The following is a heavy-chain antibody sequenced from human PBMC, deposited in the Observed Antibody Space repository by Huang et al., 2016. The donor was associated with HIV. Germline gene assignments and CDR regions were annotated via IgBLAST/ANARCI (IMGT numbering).Heavy chain of an antibody. J-gene: IGHJ3*02. CDR1: GYAFSDYG. CDR3: ARDPKYHSFPYFRQRRGIEI. D-gene: IGHD3-16*01. CDR2: IRGSNGGT. Sequence: QIRLVQSGAEVKKPGASGRVSCQASGYAFSDYGFSWVRRAPGQGPGWVGWIRGSNGGTNYGQRFQGIYTLTTDTSTTTVYIDLGSLRSDDTAVYYCARDPKYHSFPYFRQRRGIEIWGQGTVVTVSS. V-gene: IGHV1-18*04.